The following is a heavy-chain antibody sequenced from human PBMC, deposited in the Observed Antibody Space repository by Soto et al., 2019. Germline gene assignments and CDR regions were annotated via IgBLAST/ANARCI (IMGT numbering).Heavy chain of an antibody. D-gene: IGHD3-16*02. CDR3: AHIPPHMITFGAIVV. J-gene: IGHJ4*02. Sequence: QITLKESGPTLVKPTETLTLTCTFSGFSLSTSGVGVVWIRQPPGKALEWLALIYWDDDKRYNMSLKNRLTISKDSSKNQVVLTMTNMDPVDTATYFCAHIPPHMITFGAIVVWGQGSLVTVSS. CDR2: IYWDDDK. V-gene: IGHV2-5*02. CDR1: GFSLSTSGVG.